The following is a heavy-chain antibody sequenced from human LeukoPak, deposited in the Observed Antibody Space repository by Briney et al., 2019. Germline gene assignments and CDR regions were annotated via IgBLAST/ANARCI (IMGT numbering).Heavy chain of an antibody. V-gene: IGHV4-31*03. CDR1: GGSISSGGYY. Sequence: SQTLSLTCTVSGGSISSGGYYWSWIRQHPGKGLEWIGYIYYSGSTYYNPSLKSRVTISVDTSKNQFSLKLSSVTAADTAVYYCARISIVGATSAFDIWGQGTMVTVSS. CDR2: IYYSGST. D-gene: IGHD1-26*01. CDR3: ARISIVGATSAFDI. J-gene: IGHJ3*02.